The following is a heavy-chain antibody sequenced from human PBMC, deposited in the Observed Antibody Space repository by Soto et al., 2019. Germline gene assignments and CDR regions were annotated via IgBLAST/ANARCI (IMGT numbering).Heavy chain of an antibody. CDR1: SVSNAW. J-gene: IGHJ4*02. CDR3: TTDHGGY. Sequence: SVSNAWMTWVRQAPGKGLEWVGRIKSKTDGGTTDYAAPVKGRFTISRDDSKNTLYLQMNSLKTEDTAVYYCTTDHGGYWGQGTLVTVSS. CDR2: IKSKTDGGTT. D-gene: IGHD3-3*01. V-gene: IGHV3-15*07.